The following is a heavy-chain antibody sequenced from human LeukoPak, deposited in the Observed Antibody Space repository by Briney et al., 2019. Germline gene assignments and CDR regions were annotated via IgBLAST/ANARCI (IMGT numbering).Heavy chain of an antibody. CDR2: ISYSGST. CDR1: GGSISSYY. V-gene: IGHV4-59*01. J-gene: IGHJ3*02. D-gene: IGHD5-18*01. Sequence: SETLTLTCTVSGGSISSYYWNWIRQPPGKGLEWIGYISYSGSTNYNPSLKSRVTIIVNTYKNHFFLKLSSVTAADTAVYYCARGEIQRWLLVGAFDIWGQGTMVTVSS. CDR3: ARGEIQRWLLVGAFDI.